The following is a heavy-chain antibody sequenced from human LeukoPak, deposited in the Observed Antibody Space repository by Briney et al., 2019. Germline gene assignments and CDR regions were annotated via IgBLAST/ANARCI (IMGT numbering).Heavy chain of an antibody. Sequence: SVRVSCKASGGTFSSYAISWVRQAPGQGLEWMGGIIPIFGTANYAQKFQGRVTITADESTSTAYMELSSLRSEDTAVYYCARVLRAMTKWALDYWGQGTLVTVSS. CDR2: IIPIFGTA. CDR3: ARVLRAMTKWALDY. V-gene: IGHV1-69*01. CDR1: GGTFSSYA. J-gene: IGHJ4*02. D-gene: IGHD5-18*01.